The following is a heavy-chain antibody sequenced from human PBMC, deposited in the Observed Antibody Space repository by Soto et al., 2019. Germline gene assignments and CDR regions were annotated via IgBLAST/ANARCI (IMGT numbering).Heavy chain of an antibody. CDR1: GFTFSSYG. CDR3: AKDHDDSSGYIFQH. V-gene: IGHV3-30*18. J-gene: IGHJ1*01. D-gene: IGHD3-22*01. Sequence: RLSCAASGFTFSSYGMHWVRQAPGKGLEWVAVISYDGSNKYYADSVKGRFTISRDNSKNTLYLQMNSLRAEDTAVYYCAKDHDDSSGYIFQHSGQGTLVTSP. CDR2: ISYDGSNK.